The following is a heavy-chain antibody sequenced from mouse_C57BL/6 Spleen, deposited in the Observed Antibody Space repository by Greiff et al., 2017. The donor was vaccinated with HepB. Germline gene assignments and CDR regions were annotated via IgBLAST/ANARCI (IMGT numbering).Heavy chain of an antibody. V-gene: IGHV1-81*01. CDR2: IYPRSGNT. CDR3: VFYYGSSYAMDY. D-gene: IGHD1-1*01. CDR1: GYTFTSYG. J-gene: IGHJ4*01. Sequence: QVQLKESGAELARPGASVKLSCKASGYTFTSYGISWVKQRTGQGLEWIGEIYPRSGNTYYNEKFKGKATLTADKSSSTAYMELRSLTSEDSAVYFCVFYYGSSYAMDYWGQGTSVTVSS.